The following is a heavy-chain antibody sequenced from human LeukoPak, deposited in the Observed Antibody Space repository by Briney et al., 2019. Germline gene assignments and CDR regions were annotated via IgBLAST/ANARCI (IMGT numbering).Heavy chain of an antibody. J-gene: IGHJ4*02. CDR2: IWYDGSNK. CDR3: ASFYGSGYFDY. Sequence: GGSLRLSCAASGFTFSSYGMHWVRQAPGKGLEWVAVIWYDGSNKYYADSVKGRFTISRDNSKNTLYLQMNSLRAEDTAVYYCASFYGSGYFDYWGQGTLVTVSS. V-gene: IGHV3-33*01. D-gene: IGHD3-10*01. CDR1: GFTFSSYG.